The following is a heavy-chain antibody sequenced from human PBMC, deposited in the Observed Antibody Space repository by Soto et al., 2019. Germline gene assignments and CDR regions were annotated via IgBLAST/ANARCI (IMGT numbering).Heavy chain of an antibody. CDR1: GGSISSYY. J-gene: IGHJ4*02. D-gene: IGHD3-10*01. V-gene: IGHV4-59*01. CDR2: IYYSGST. CDR3: ARLWYGSGSYWDY. Sequence: SETLSLTCTVSGGSISSYYWSWIRQPPGKGLEWIGYIYYSGSTNYNPSLKSRVTISVDTSKNQFSLKLSSVTAADTAVYYCARLWYGSGSYWDYWAQGTLVTVSS.